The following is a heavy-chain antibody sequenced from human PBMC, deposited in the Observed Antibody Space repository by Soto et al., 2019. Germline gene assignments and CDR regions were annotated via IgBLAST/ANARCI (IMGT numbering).Heavy chain of an antibody. Sequence: LSLTCTVSGDSINFYHWTWIRQPPGKGLEWMGYIYYTGSTNYNPSLKSRVSISVDTSKNQFSLKLSSVTTADTAVYYCARVARTGQYYFDFWGQGALVTVSS. CDR1: GDSINFYH. CDR3: ARVARTGQYYFDF. J-gene: IGHJ4*02. D-gene: IGHD1-1*01. CDR2: IYYTGST. V-gene: IGHV4-59*01.